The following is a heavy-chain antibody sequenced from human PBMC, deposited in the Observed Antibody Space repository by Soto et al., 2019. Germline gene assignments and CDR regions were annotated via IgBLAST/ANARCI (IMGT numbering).Heavy chain of an antibody. Sequence: EVQLLEAGGGLVQPVGSLRLSCAASGFTFSNYWMYWVLQAPEKGLVWVSRVNNDGTDTTHADSVKGRFTISRDNADNTLYRQMHSLRAEDTAVYYCARGGWHRALDVWVQGSTVTVSS. V-gene: IGHV3-74*03. CDR2: VNNDGTDT. CDR1: GFTFSNYW. D-gene: IGHD6-19*01. CDR3: ARGGWHRALDV. J-gene: IGHJ6*02.